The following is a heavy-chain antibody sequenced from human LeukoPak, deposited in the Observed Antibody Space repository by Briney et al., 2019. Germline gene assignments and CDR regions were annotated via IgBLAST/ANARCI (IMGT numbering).Heavy chain of an antibody. V-gene: IGHV4-39*01. Sequence: SETLSLTCTISGGSIGNNNYYWGWIRQPPGKGLEWIGSIFYSGSTYYNPSLKSRVTISVDTSKNQFSLKLTSVTAADTAVYYCARHPLLPTAPWVPNYFDYWGQGTLVTVSS. D-gene: IGHD5-18*01. CDR3: ARHPLLPTAPWVPNYFDY. CDR2: IFYSGST. CDR1: GGSIGNNNYY. J-gene: IGHJ4*02.